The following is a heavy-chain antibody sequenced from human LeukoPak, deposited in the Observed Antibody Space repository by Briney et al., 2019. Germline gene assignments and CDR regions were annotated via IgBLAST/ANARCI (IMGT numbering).Heavy chain of an antibody. V-gene: IGHV3-23*01. CDR1: GFTFSSYA. CDR2: TSGDGGAT. D-gene: IGHD3-22*01. J-gene: IGHJ4*02. CDR3: AKDRPNYYGSNGHYYRRDGDY. Sequence: PGGSLRLSCAASGFTFSSYAMSWVRQSTGKGLEWVSSTSGDGGATYYSNSVEGRFTISRDNSRNTLYLQMNSLRAEDAAVYYCAKDRPNYYGSNGHYYRRDGDYWGQGTLVTVSS.